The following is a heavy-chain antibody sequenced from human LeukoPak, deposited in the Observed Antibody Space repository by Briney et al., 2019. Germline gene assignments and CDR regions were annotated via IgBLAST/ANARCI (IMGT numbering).Heavy chain of an antibody. J-gene: IGHJ3*02. Sequence: GGSLRLSCAASGFTFSSYWMHWVRQAPGKGLVWVSRISTDGSTTTYADSVKGRFTISRDNAKNTLYLQMNSLRAEDTAVYYCTRDANWRNAFDIWGQGTLVTVSS. CDR2: ISTDGSTT. CDR1: GFTFSSYW. CDR3: TRDANWRNAFDI. V-gene: IGHV3-74*01. D-gene: IGHD1-20*01.